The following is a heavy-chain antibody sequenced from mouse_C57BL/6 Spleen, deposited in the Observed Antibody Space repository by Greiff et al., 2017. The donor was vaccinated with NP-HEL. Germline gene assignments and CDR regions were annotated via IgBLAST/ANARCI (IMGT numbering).Heavy chain of an antibody. CDR1: GYTFTSYW. CDR2: IYPSDSET. D-gene: IGHD1-1*01. Sequence: QVQLQQSGAELVRPGSSVKLSCKASGYTFTSYWMDWVKQRPGQGLEWIGNIYPSDSETHYNQKFKDKATLTVDKSSSTAYMQLSSLTSEDSAVYYCARPYYYGSSSFAYWGQGTLVTVSA. J-gene: IGHJ3*01. V-gene: IGHV1-61*01. CDR3: ARPYYYGSSSFAY.